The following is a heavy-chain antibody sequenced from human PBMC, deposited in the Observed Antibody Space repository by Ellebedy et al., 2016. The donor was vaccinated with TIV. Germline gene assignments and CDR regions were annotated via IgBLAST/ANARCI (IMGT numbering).Heavy chain of an antibody. CDR1: GFMFDDFT. J-gene: IGHJ4*02. CDR3: AKLAGGGADYLDH. V-gene: IGHV3-43*01. D-gene: IGHD4-23*01. Sequence: GESLKISCAASGFMFDDFTMHWVRQFPGKGLEWVSLISWDSRDTFYGDSVKGRFTISRDNSKNSVYLQMGNLRPEDTALYYCAKLAGGGADYLDHWGQGTLVTVSS. CDR2: ISWDSRDT.